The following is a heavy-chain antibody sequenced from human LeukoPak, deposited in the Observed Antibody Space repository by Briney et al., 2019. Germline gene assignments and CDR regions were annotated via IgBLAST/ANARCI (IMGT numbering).Heavy chain of an antibody. CDR1: GFTFSSYA. V-gene: IGHV3-23*01. CDR2: ISGNGGST. J-gene: IGHJ4*02. CDR3: SKEYGIAATGTRGDFDY. Sequence: AGGSLRLSCAASGFTFSSYAMDWVRQAPGKGLGWVSAISGNGGSTYYADSVKGRFTISRDNSRSTLYLQMNSLRAEDTAVYYCSKEYGIAATGTRGDFDYWGQGTLVTVSS. D-gene: IGHD6-13*01.